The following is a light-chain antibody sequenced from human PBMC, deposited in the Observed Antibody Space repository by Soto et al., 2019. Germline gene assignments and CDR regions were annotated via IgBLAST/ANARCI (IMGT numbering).Light chain of an antibody. Sequence: NQSPSTLSASVGDRVPSACRASQNIRPALAWYQPKPGKAPKLRIYGASSLEGGVPSRLSGSGSGTDFTLTIRSLQPDDFATYYYQQYSSSATFGQGTKV. V-gene: IGKV1-5*01. CDR1: QNIRPA. J-gene: IGKJ1*01. CDR3: QQYSSSAT. CDR2: GAS.